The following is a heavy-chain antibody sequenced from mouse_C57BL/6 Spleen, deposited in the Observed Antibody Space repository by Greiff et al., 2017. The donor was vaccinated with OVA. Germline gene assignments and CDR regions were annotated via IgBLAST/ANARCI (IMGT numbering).Heavy chain of an antibody. CDR2: INPSNGGT. Sequence: QVQLQQPGTELVKPGASVKLSCKASGYTFTSYWLHWVKPRPGQGLEWIGNINPSNGGTNYNEKFKSKATLTVDKSSSTAYMQLSSLTSEDSAVYYCAREGYYQYAMDYWGQGTSVTVSS. J-gene: IGHJ4*01. V-gene: IGHV1-53*01. CDR3: AREGYYQYAMDY. CDR1: GYTFTSYW. D-gene: IGHD1-1*01.